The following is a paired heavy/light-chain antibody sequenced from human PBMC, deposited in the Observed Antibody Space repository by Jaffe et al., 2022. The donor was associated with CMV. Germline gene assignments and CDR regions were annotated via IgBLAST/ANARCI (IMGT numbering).Light chain of an antibody. V-gene: IGKV1-5*03. CDR2: KAS. CDR1: QSINVW. CDR3: QQYSDYSPLT. J-gene: IGKJ4*01. Sequence: DIQMTQSPSTLSAPVGDRVTITCRASQSINVWLAWYQQKPGKTPKLLIYKASSLESGVPSRFSGSGSGTEFTLTISSLQPDDFATYYCQQYSDYSPLTFGGGTKVEIK.
Heavy chain of an antibody. V-gene: IGHV3-48*03. D-gene: IGHD6-19*01. CDR1: GFTLSSYE. CDR2: ISSSGNTI. J-gene: IGHJ4*02. CDR3: ARGPGSSGYFYFDY. Sequence: EVQLVESGGGLVQPGGSLRLSCAASGFTLSSYEMNWVRQAPGKGLEWVSYISSSGNTIYYADSVRGRFTISRDNAKNSLYLQMNSLRAEDTSVYYCARGPGSSGYFYFDYWGQGTLVTVSS.